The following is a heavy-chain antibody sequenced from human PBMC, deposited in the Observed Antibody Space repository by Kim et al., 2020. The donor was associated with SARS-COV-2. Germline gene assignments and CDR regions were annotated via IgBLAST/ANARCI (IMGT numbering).Heavy chain of an antibody. CDR3: ARVGVGFGEQYYYYGMDV. CDR1: GFTFSDHY. V-gene: IGHV3-72*01. J-gene: IGHJ6*02. Sequence: GGSLRLSCAASGFTFSDHYMDWVRQAPGKGLEWVGRTRNKANSYTTEYAASVKGRFTISRDDSKNSLYLQMNSLKTEDTAVYYCARVGVGFGEQYYYYGMDVWGQGTTVTVSS. CDR2: TRNKANSYTT. D-gene: IGHD3-10*01.